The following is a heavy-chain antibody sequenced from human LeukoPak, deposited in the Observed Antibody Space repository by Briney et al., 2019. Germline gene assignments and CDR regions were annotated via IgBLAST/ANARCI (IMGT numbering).Heavy chain of an antibody. J-gene: IGHJ4*02. CDR2: INSDGSST. D-gene: IGHD3-22*01. Sequence: GSLRLSCAASGFTFSSYWMHWVRQAPGKGLVWVSRINSDGSSTSYADSVKGRFTISRDNAKNSLYLQMNSLRAEDTAVYYCARDRLPYYYDSSGGGIDYWGQGTLVTVSS. CDR3: ARDRLPYYYDSSGGGIDY. CDR1: GFTFSSYW. V-gene: IGHV3-74*01.